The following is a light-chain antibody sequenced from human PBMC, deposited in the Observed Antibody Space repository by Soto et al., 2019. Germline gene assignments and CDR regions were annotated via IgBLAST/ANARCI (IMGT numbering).Light chain of an antibody. CDR3: QQRSNWSWT. CDR2: DAS. Sequence: EIVLTQSPATLSLSPGERATLSCRASQSVSSYLAWYQQKPGQAPRLLIYDASNGATGIPARFSGSGSGTDFTLTISSLEPEDFAVYYCQQRSNWSWTFGQGTKVDIK. CDR1: QSVSSY. J-gene: IGKJ1*01. V-gene: IGKV3-11*01.